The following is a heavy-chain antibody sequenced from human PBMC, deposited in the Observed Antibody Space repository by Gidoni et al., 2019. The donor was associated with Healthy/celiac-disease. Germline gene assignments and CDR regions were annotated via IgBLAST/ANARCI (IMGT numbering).Heavy chain of an antibody. CDR3: ARGRTVTTDHYYYGMDV. Sequence: EVQLVESGGGLVQPGGSLRLSCAASGFTFSSYWMHWVRQAPGTGLVWVSRINSDGSSTSYADSVKGRFNISRDNAKNTLYLQMNSLRAEDTAVYYCARGRTVTTDHYYYGMDVWGQGTTVTVSS. V-gene: IGHV3-74*01. CDR1: GFTFSSYW. D-gene: IGHD4-4*01. J-gene: IGHJ6*02. CDR2: INSDGSST.